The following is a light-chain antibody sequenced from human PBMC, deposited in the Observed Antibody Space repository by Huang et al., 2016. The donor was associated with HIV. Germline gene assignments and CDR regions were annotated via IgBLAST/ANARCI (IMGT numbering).Light chain of an antibody. Sequence: AIRLTQSPSSLSASTGDRVTITFRASRGITSYLAWYQQKPGKAPKLLISSASTLQRGVPSRFSGSGFGAYFTLTISSLQSEDLGTYRCPQYYTYPHSFGQGTKLQIK. CDR2: SAS. J-gene: IGKJ2*03. CDR1: RGITSY. CDR3: PQYYTYPHS. V-gene: IGKV1-8*01.